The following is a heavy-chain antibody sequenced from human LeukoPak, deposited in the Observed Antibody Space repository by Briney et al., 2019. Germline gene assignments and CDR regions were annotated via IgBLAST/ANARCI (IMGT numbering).Heavy chain of an antibody. J-gene: IGHJ4*02. CDR2: ISGSGGST. CDR1: GFTFSSYA. V-gene: IGHV3-23*01. D-gene: IGHD1-26*01. Sequence: PGGSLRLSCAASGFTFSSYAMSWVRQAPGKGLEWVSAISGSGGSTYYADSVKGRFTISRDNSKNTLYLQMNSLRAEDTAVYYCAKDRQWELLIGAFDYWGQGTLVTVSS. CDR3: AKDRQWELLIGAFDY.